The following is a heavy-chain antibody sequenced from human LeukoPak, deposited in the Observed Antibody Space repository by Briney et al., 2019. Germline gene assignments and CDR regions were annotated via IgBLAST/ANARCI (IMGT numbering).Heavy chain of an antibody. V-gene: IGHV4-31*03. CDR2: IYYSGST. J-gene: IGHJ5*02. D-gene: IGHD2-2*01. CDR3: ARGFAVPAAIRPLNWFDP. CDR1: GGSISSGGYY. Sequence: SGTLSLTCTVSGGSISSGGYYWSWIRQHPGKGLEWIGYIYYSGSTYYNPSLKSRVTISVDTSKNQFSLKLSSVTAADTAVYYCARGFAVPAAIRPLNWFDPWGQGTLVTVSS.